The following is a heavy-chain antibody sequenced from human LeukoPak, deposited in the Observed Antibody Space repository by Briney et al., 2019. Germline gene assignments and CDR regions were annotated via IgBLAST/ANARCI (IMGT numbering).Heavy chain of an antibody. CDR1: GRSFSGYY. D-gene: IGHD2-21*01. J-gene: IGHJ3*01. CDR3: ARVFD. Sequence: PSETLSLTCALYGRSFSGYYWSWIRQPPGKGREWIGEINHSGRANYHPSLKSRCTISVDTSKNQCSRKLSSVTAADTAVYYCARVFDWGQGTMVTVSS. CDR2: INHSGRA. V-gene: IGHV4-34*01.